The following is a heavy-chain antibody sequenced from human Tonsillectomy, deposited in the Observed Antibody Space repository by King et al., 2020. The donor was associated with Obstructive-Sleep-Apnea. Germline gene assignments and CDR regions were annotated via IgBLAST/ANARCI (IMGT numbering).Heavy chain of an antibody. V-gene: IGHV3-23*04. D-gene: IGHD6-19*01. J-gene: IGHJ6*02. CDR1: GFTFSSYA. CDR2: ISGSGGST. Sequence: VQLVESGGGLVQPGGSLRLSCAASGFTFSSYAMRGVRQPPGKGLEWVSAISGSGGSTFHAYSVKDRFTISRDNSKNTLHMQINSLRAEDTAVYYCAKFEQWDYYYYGMDVWGQGTTVTVSS. CDR3: AKFEQWDYYYYGMDV.